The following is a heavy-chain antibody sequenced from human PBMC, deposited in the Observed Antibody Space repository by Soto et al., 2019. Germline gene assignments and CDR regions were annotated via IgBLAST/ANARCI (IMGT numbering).Heavy chain of an antibody. J-gene: IGHJ4*02. D-gene: IGHD2-2*02. V-gene: IGHV1-46*01. CDR2: INPSGGST. CDR1: GYTLTSYY. CDR3: ARYTTYPAPFDY. Sequence: QVQLVQSGAEVKKPGASVKVSCKASGYTLTSYYMHWVRQAPGQGLEWMGIINPSGGSTSYAQKFQGRVTMTRDTSKSTVYMELSSLRSEDTAVYYCARYTTYPAPFDYWGQGTLVTVSS.